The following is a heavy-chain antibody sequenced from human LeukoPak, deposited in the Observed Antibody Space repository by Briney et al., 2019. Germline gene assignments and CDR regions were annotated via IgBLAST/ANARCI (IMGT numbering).Heavy chain of an antibody. V-gene: IGHV4-34*01. D-gene: IGHD4-17*01. CDR3: ARASHDYGDYSHFDY. CDR2: INHSGST. J-gene: IGHJ4*02. Sequence: PSETLSLTCAVYGGSFSGYYWSWIRQPPGKGLEWIGEINHSGSTNYNPSLKSRVTISIDTSNNQFSLKLYSVTAADTAVYYCARASHDYGDYSHFDYWGQGTLVTVSS. CDR1: GGSFSGYY.